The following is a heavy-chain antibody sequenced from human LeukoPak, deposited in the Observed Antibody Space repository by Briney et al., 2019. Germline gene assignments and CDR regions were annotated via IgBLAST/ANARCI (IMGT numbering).Heavy chain of an antibody. CDR3: AKDIAPGEAAAGTGYFQH. CDR2: ISWDGGST. J-gene: IGHJ1*01. V-gene: IGHV3-43*01. CDR1: GFTFDDYT. D-gene: IGHD6-13*01. Sequence: GVSLRLSCAASGFTFDDYTMHCVRQAPGKGLEWVSLISWDGGSTYYAASVKGRLTISRDNSKNSLYLRMNSLRTEDTALYYCAKDIAPGEAAAGTGYFQHWGQGTLVTVSS.